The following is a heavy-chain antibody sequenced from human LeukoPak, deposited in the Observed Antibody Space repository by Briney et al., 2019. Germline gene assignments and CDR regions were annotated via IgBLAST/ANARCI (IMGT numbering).Heavy chain of an antibody. CDR2: ISSSSSYI. D-gene: IGHD6-19*01. CDR1: GFTFSSYS. V-gene: IGHV3-21*01. Sequence: GGSLRLSCAASGFTFSSYSMNWVRQAPGKGLEWVSSISSSSSYIYYADSVKGRFTISRDNAKNSLYLLMNSLRAEDTAVYYCARDVVAGTYYYYGMDVWGKGTTVTVSS. J-gene: IGHJ6*04. CDR3: ARDVVAGTYYYYGMDV.